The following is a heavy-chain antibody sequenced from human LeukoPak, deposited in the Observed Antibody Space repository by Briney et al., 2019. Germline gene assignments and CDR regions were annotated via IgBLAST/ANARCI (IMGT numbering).Heavy chain of an antibody. Sequence: MPSETLSLTCNVSGGSISTGIYYWSWIRQPPGKGLEWIGYISHSGSTYYNPSLKSRVTISVDTSKNQFSLKLSSVTAADTAVYYCARVSPNNYDILTGYSNFDYWGQGTLVTVSS. CDR2: ISHSGST. CDR1: GGSISTGIYY. V-gene: IGHV4-30-2*01. CDR3: ARVSPNNYDILTGYSNFDY. D-gene: IGHD3-9*01. J-gene: IGHJ4*02.